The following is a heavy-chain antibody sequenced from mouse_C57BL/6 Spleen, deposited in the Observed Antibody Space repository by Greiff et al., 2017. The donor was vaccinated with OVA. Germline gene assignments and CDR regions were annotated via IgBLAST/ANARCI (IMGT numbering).Heavy chain of an antibody. V-gene: IGHV1-69*01. Sequence: VQLQQPGAELVMPGASVKLSCKASGYTFTSYWMHWVKQRPGQGLEWIGEIDPSDSYTNYNQKFKGKSTLTVDKSSSTAYMQLSSLTSEDSAVYYCARWGDRAYWGQGTLVTVSA. D-gene: IGHD3-3*01. CDR1: GYTFTSYW. J-gene: IGHJ3*01. CDR2: IDPSDSYT. CDR3: ARWGDRAY.